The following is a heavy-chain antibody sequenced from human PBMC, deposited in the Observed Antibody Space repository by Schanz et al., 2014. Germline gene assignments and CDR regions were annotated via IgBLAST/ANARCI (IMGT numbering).Heavy chain of an antibody. CDR2: IKSKIDGGTT. CDR1: GFIFSNTW. V-gene: IGHV3-15*01. CDR3: ARGSMAARPLFPTDYYFYGTDI. D-gene: IGHD6-6*01. J-gene: IGHJ6*02. Sequence: EVQLVESGGGLVKPGESLRLSCAASGFIFSNTWMTWVRQAPGKGLEWVGHIKSKIDGGTTNYAAPVKGRFTITRDNSKNTWYLQMNRLRAEDTAVYYCARGSMAARPLFPTDYYFYGTDIWGQGTTVTVSS.